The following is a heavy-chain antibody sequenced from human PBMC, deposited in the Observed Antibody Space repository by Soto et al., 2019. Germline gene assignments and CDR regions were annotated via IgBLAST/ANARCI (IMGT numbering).Heavy chain of an antibody. D-gene: IGHD3-16*02. V-gene: IGHV3-23*01. CDR2: ITGSGDST. J-gene: IGHJ4*02. CDR3: AKSDYIWGSYRSDFDY. Sequence: GGSLRLSCTASGFTFSSYAMSWVRQAPGKGLEWVSAITGSGDSTYYADSVKGRLTISRDNSKNTLYLQMNSLRAEETAVYYCAKSDYIWGSYRSDFDYWGQGTLVTVSS. CDR1: GFTFSSYA.